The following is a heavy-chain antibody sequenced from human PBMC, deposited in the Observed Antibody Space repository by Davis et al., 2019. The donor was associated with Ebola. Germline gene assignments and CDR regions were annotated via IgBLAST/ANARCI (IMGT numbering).Heavy chain of an antibody. CDR2: ISGSGRT. V-gene: IGHV4-59*11. CDR1: DASISGHY. CDR3: SRFGEGAY. J-gene: IGHJ4*02. D-gene: IGHD2-21*01. Sequence: PSETLSLTCSVSDASISGHYWNWFRQPPGKELEWIGFISGSGRTSYNPSLKSRVTISADTSKNQFSLNLSSVTAADTAVYFCSRFGEGAYWGQGTLVTVSS.